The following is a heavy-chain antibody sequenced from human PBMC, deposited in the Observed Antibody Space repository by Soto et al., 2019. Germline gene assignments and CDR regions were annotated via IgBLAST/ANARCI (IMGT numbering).Heavy chain of an antibody. CDR1: GFTFSSYW. CDR2: ITKDESRK. Sequence: EERLVASGGGLVQPGGSLRLSCAASGFTFSSYWMTWVRQAPGTGLEGVANITKDESRKSYWDSVRGRFTISRDNAKNSRNRQRASLTAEATARYYGARDGAARSSRWYFDAFDLWGQGTMVPVSS. CDR3: ARDGAARSSRWYFDAFDL. V-gene: IGHV3-7*05. D-gene: IGHD6-13*01. J-gene: IGHJ3*01.